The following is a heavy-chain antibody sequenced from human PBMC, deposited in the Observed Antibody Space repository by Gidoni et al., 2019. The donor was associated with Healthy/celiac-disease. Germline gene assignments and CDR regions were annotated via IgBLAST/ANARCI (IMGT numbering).Heavy chain of an antibody. Sequence: QVQLQESGPGLVKPSETLSLTCTASGGPISSYYWSWIRQPPGKGLEWIGYIYYSGSTNYNPSLKSRVTISVDTSKNQFSLKLSSVTAADTAVYYCARGRFDDYYGSGPTTLFDPWGQGTLVTVSS. CDR1: GGPISSYY. J-gene: IGHJ5*02. D-gene: IGHD3-10*01. V-gene: IGHV4-59*01. CDR3: ARGRFDDYYGSGPTTLFDP. CDR2: IYYSGST.